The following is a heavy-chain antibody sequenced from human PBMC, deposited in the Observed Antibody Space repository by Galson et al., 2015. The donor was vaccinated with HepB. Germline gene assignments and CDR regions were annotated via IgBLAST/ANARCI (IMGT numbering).Heavy chain of an antibody. V-gene: IGHV3-23*01. D-gene: IGHD5-12*01. Sequence: SLRLSCAASGFTFSSYAMSWVRQAPGKGLEWVSAISGSGGSTYYADSVKGRFTISRDNSKNTLYLQMNSLRAEDTAVYYCAKDRGGYDFWLAGYYYYGMDVWGQGTTVTVSS. CDR1: GFTFSSYA. CDR2: ISGSGGST. J-gene: IGHJ6*02. CDR3: AKDRGGYDFWLAGYYYYGMDV.